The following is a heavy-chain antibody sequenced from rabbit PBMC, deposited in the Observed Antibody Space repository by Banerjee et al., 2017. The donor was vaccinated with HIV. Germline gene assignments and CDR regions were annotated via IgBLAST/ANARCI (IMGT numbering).Heavy chain of an antibody. CDR2: IDTGSGST. D-gene: IGHD1-1*01. J-gene: IGHJ4*01. CDR1: GFSFSSGYD. Sequence: QEQLVESGGDLVKPEGSLTLTCTASGFSFSSGYDMCWVRQAPGKGLEWIACIDTGSGSTYYASWAKGRFTISKTSSTTVTLQMTSLTAADTATYFCARDLVAVIGWNFNLWGPGTLVTVS. CDR3: ARDLVAVIGWNFNL. V-gene: IGHV1S45*01.